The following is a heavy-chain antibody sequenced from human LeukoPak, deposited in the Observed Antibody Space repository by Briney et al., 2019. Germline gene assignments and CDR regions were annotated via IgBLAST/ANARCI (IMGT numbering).Heavy chain of an antibody. CDR1: GFTFSSYA. CDR2: ISDSGGST. D-gene: IGHD1/OR15-1a*01. J-gene: IGHJ4*02. V-gene: IGHV3-23*01. Sequence: PGGSLRLSCAASGFTFSSYAMSWVRQAPGKGLEWVSAISDSGGSTYYADSVKGRFTISRDNSKNTLYLQMNSLRAENTAVYYCAKDPPGGLDQSDYWGQGTLVTVSS. CDR3: AKDPPGGLDQSDY.